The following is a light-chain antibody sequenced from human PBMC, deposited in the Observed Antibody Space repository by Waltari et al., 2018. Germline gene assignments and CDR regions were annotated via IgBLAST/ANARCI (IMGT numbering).Light chain of an antibody. Sequence: QSVLTQPPSASGTPGQRVTISCSGSRSNIGFNTVRWYQQVPGAAPRILMYTDNQRPSGVPDRFSGSKSGSSASLAISGLRPEDEADYYCAAWDDNLNGWAFGGGTKVTVL. CDR3: AAWDDNLNGWA. V-gene: IGLV1-44*01. CDR2: TDN. CDR1: RSNIGFNT. J-gene: IGLJ3*02.